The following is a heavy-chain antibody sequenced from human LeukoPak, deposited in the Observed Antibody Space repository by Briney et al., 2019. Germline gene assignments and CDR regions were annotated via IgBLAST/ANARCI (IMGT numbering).Heavy chain of an antibody. CDR1: GFTFSSYA. D-gene: IGHD3-22*01. CDR3: AKAPHYYDSSGYYRLEYFQH. Sequence: GGSLRLSCAASGFTFSSYAMSWVRQAPGKGLEWVSAISGSGGSTYYADSVKGRFTISRDNSKNTLYLQMNSLRAEDTAVYCCAKAPHYYDSSGYYRLEYFQHWGQGTLVTVSS. V-gene: IGHV3-23*01. CDR2: ISGSGGST. J-gene: IGHJ1*01.